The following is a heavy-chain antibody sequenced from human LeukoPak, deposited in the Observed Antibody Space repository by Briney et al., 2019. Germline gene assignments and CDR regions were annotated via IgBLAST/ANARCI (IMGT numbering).Heavy chain of an antibody. J-gene: IGHJ6*02. CDR1: GYTFTSFG. CDR2: ISPNSGGT. V-gene: IGHV1-2*02. Sequence: ASVKVSCKASGYTFTSFGISWVRQAPGQGLEWMGWISPNSGGTNYAQKFQGRVTMTRDTSISTAYMELSRLRSDDTAVYYCARSDLYYYYGMDVWGQGTTVTVSS. CDR3: ARSDLYYYYGMDV.